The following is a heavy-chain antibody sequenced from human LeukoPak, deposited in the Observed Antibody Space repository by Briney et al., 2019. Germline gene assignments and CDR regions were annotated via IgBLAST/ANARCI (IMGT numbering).Heavy chain of an antibody. V-gene: IGHV1-2*06. CDR1: GYTFSGSY. CDR2: INPNSGDT. Sequence: ASVKVSCKTSGYTFSGSYIHWVRQAPGQGLEWMGRINPNSGDTNYAQNFHGRVTMTRDTSITTAYMELSSLASDDTAVYFCARSAEHCNNGVCFTDYYMDVWGKGTTVTVSS. J-gene: IGHJ6*03. CDR3: ARSAEHCNNGVCFTDYYMDV. D-gene: IGHD2-8*01.